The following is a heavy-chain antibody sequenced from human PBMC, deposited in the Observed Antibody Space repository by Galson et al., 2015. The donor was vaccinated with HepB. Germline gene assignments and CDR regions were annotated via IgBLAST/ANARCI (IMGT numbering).Heavy chain of an antibody. D-gene: IGHD1-26*01. Sequence: SLRLSCAASGFTFSNYAMTWIRQAPGKGLEWVSGIGNSGVDTYYADSVKGRFTISRDNSRNTLYLQLNNLRAEDTALYYCAKYRALYTPHFDYWGQGTLVTVSS. CDR1: GFTFSNYA. CDR3: AKYRALYTPHFDY. V-gene: IGHV3-23*01. CDR2: IGNSGVDT. J-gene: IGHJ4*02.